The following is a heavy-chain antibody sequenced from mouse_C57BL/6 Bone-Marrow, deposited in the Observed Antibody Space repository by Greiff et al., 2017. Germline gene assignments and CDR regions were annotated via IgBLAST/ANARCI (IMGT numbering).Heavy chain of an antibody. D-gene: IGHD1-2*01. V-gene: IGHV1-69*01. Sequence: QVQLQQPGAELVMPGASVKLSCKASGYTFTSYWMHWVKQRPGQGLEWIGEIDPSDSYTNYNQKFKGKSTLTVDKSSSTAYMQLSSLTSEDSAVYCCARDSTAYAMDYWGQGTSVTVSS. CDR3: ARDSTAYAMDY. CDR1: GYTFTSYW. CDR2: IDPSDSYT. J-gene: IGHJ4*01.